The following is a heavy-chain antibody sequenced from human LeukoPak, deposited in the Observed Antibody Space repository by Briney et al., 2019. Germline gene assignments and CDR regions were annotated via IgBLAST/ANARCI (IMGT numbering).Heavy chain of an antibody. CDR3: ARDFASNYDILTGYSYGPYNWFDP. CDR2: ISAYNGNT. Sequence: ASVKVSCKASGYTFTSYGISWVRQAPGQGLEWMGWISAYNGNTNYAQKLQGRVTMTTDTSTSTAYMELSSLRSEDTAVYYCARDFASNYDILTGYSYGPYNWFDPWGQGTLVTVSS. V-gene: IGHV1-18*01. CDR1: GYTFTSYG. J-gene: IGHJ5*02. D-gene: IGHD3-9*01.